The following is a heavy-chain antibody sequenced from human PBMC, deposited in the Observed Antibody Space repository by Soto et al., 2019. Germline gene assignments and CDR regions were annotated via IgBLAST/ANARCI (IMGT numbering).Heavy chain of an antibody. V-gene: IGHV3-7*03. Sequence: LRLSCAASGFTLSSYWMSWVRQAPGKGLEWVANIKQDGSEKYYVDSVKGRFTISRDNAKNSLYLQMNSLRAEDTAVYYCARYDFWRGSNYGMDVWGQGTTVTVSS. CDR1: GFTLSSYW. J-gene: IGHJ6*02. CDR3: ARYDFWRGSNYGMDV. CDR2: IKQDGSEK. D-gene: IGHD3-3*01.